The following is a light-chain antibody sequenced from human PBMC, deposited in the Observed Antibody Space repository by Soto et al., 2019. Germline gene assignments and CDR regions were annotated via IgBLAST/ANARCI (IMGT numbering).Light chain of an antibody. V-gene: IGKV3-20*01. CDR2: GAS. J-gene: IGKJ1*01. CDR1: QSVSNSY. CDR3: QQYGSSPRT. Sequence: EIVMAQSPATLSASPGERATLSCRASQSVSNSYLAWYQQKPGQAPRLLIYGASSRATGIPDRFSGSGSGTDFTLTISRLEPEDFAVYYCQQYGSSPRTFGQGTKVDIK.